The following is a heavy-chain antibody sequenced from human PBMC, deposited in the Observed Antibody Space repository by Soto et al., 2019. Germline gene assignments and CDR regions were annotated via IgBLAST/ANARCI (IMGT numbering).Heavy chain of an antibody. Sequence: ESGPTLVNPTQTLTLTCTVSGLSLTSIGMCVSWIRQPPGEALEWLALLDCDGEKYYNTALKTRLSISKDTYKNQVVLTVTNVDPVDTATYYCARTQSPGRGMDVWGQGTTVTVSS. J-gene: IGHJ6*02. CDR3: ARTQSPGRGMDV. CDR2: LDCDGEK. CDR1: GLSLTSIGMC. V-gene: IGHV2-70*01.